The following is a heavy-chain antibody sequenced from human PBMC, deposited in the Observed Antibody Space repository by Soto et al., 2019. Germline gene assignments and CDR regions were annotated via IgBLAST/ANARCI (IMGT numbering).Heavy chain of an antibody. CDR2: MNVYNGHT. Sequence: QVQLVQSGAEVKKPGASVKVSCKASGYIFNNYAISWVRQAPGQGLEWMEWMNVYNGHTKYAQKVQGRLTMTTDTSTSTAYMELRNLRSDDTAVYYCARDLSSGWFDHWGQGSLVTGSS. J-gene: IGHJ5*02. D-gene: IGHD6-19*01. CDR3: ARDLSSGWFDH. V-gene: IGHV1-18*01. CDR1: GYIFNNYA.